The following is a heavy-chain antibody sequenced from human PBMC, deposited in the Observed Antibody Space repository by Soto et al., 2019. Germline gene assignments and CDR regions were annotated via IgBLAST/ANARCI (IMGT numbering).Heavy chain of an antibody. CDR3: AKDLGGTDWEHEASEL. D-gene: IGHD1-1*01. Sequence: QVNLVQSGAAVKKPGASVKLSCQASGYSFSNYYMHWVRQAPGQGLEWLGIIKPSDGDTIYAQCFQGRVTVTGYTSTSTVYMELKSLPYEATAVYFCAKDLGGTDWEHEASELWGHGTMVTVSS. V-gene: IGHV1-46*03. CDR1: GYSFSNYY. CDR2: IKPSDGDT. J-gene: IGHJ3*01.